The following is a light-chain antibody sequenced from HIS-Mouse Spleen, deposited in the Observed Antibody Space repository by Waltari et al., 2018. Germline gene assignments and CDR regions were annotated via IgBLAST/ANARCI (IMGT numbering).Light chain of an antibody. CDR3: AAWDDSLSGVV. CDR2: RNN. Sequence: QSVLTQPSSASGTPGQRVTISCSGRSSTIGRNYVSWYQQLPGTAPKLLIYRNNQRPSGVPARFSGSKSGTSASLAISGLRSEDEADYYCAAWDDSLSGVVFGGGTKLTVL. J-gene: IGLJ2*01. CDR1: SSTIGRNY. V-gene: IGLV1-47*01.